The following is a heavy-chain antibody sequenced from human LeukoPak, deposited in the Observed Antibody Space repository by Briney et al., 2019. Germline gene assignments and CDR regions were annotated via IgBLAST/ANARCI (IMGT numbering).Heavy chain of an antibody. CDR1: GFTFSSYW. Sequence: PGGSLRLSCAASGFTFSSYWMHWVRQAPGKGLVWVSRINSDGSTISYADSVKGRFTISRDNAKNTLYLQMNILRAEDTAVYYCARPDSSAYYYFDYWGQGTLVTVPS. D-gene: IGHD3-22*01. V-gene: IGHV3-74*01. CDR2: INSDGSTI. CDR3: ARPDSSAYYYFDY. J-gene: IGHJ4*02.